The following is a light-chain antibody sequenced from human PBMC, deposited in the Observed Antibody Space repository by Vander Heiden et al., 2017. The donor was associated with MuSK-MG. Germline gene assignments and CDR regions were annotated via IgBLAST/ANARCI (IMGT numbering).Light chain of an antibody. J-gene: IGKJ1*01. CDR1: QSVLYSSNNKNY. CDR3: QQDDSTPPT. V-gene: IGKV4-1*01. CDR2: WAS. Sequence: DIVMTQSPDSLAVSLGERATINCKSSQSVLYSSNNKNYLAWYQQKPGQPPKLLIYWASTRESGVPDRFSGSGSGTDFTLTISSLQAEDVAVYYCQQDDSTPPTFRQGTKVXIK.